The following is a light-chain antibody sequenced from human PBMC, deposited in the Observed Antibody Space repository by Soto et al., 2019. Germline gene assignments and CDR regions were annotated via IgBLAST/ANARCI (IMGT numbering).Light chain of an antibody. V-gene: IGKV4-1*01. CDR2: WAS. J-gene: IGKJ1*01. CDR1: QSILYRSNNKNY. CDR3: QQYYSTPWT. Sequence: DIVMTQSPDSLAVSLGERATINCKSSQSILYRSNNKNYLAWYQQKPGQPPKLLIYWASTRESGVPDRFSGSGAGTDFTLTISSLQAEDVAAYYCQQYYSTPWTFGQGTKVEIK.